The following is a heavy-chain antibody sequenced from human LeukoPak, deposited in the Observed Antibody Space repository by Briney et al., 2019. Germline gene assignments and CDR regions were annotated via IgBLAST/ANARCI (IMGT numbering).Heavy chain of an antibody. Sequence: GGSLRLSCAASGFTFSSYWMHWVRQAPGKGLVWVSRINSYGSSTSYADYVKGRFTISRDNAKNTLYLQINSLRAEDTAVYYCARARIAATGGSKYYFDYWGQGTLVTVSS. V-gene: IGHV3-74*01. CDR1: GFTFSSYW. J-gene: IGHJ4*02. CDR3: ARARIAATGGSKYYFDY. CDR2: INSYGSST. D-gene: IGHD6-13*01.